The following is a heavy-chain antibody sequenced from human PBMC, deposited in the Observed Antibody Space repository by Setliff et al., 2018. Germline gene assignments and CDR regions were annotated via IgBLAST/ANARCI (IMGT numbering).Heavy chain of an antibody. D-gene: IGHD3-3*01. CDR3: ARDRFYNSWSGTSITAPHEAFDI. CDR1: GYAFITFG. V-gene: IGHV1-18*01. J-gene: IGHJ3*02. CDR2: ISTYSGLT. Sequence: ASVTVSCKTSGYAFITFGMSWVRQAPGQGVEWMGWISTYSGLTRYAQKFQGRVTMTRDTSTSTVYLEVSSLRSEDTAVYFCARDRFYNSWSGTSITAPHEAFDIWGQGTMVTVSS.